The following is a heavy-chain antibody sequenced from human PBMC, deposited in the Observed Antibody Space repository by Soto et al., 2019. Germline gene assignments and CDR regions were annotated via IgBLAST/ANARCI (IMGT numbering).Heavy chain of an antibody. CDR3: ARTTVTTSGRYYYYYGMDV. J-gene: IGHJ6*02. D-gene: IGHD4-17*01. CDR1: GGSISSYY. V-gene: IGHV4-59*01. Sequence: SETLSLTCTVSGGSISSYYWSWIRQPPGKGLEWIGYIHYSGSTNCNPSLKSRVTISVDTSKNQFSLKLSSVTAADTAVYYCARTTVTTSGRYYYYYGMDVWGQGTTVTVSS. CDR2: IHYSGST.